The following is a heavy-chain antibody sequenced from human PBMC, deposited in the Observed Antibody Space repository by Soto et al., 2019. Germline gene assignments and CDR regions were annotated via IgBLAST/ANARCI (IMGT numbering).Heavy chain of an antibody. V-gene: IGHV1-2*02. CDR2: INPNIGGT. J-gene: IGHJ5*02. Sequence: VASVKVSCKASGSTFTGDYLPWVRPAPGQALEWMGWINPNIGGTSYAQNFQGRVTMTRDRSISTAYMELSRLRSDDTAVYYCAKAGLYTWFDPWGQGTLVTVSS. CDR3: AKAGLYTWFDP. CDR1: GSTFTGDY.